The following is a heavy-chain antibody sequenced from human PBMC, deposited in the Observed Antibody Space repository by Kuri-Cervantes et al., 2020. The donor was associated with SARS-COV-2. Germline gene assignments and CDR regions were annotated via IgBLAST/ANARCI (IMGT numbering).Heavy chain of an antibody. Sequence: GESLKISCAASGFSFSSFAMHWVRQAPGKGLEWVAVSSYDGSNKYYADSVTGRFTISRDNSKDTLFLQMNSLRAEDTAVCHCVKGLYSSSYYGLDHWGLGTPVTVSS. J-gene: IGHJ4*02. CDR3: VKGLYSSSYYGLDH. V-gene: IGHV3-30*18. D-gene: IGHD3-10*01. CDR2: SSYDGSNK. CDR1: GFSFSSFA.